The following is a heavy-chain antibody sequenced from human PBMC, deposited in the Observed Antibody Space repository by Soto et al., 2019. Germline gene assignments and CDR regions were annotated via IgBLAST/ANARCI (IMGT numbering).Heavy chain of an antibody. CDR2: ISGSGGST. Sequence: GVLRLSCAASGFTFISYPISWVRQAPGKGLEWVSAISGSGGSTYYADSVKGRFTISRDNSKNTLYLQMNSLRAEDTAVYSCAKVQSKDGYKGAFDIWGQGTMVTVSS. J-gene: IGHJ3*02. CDR3: AKVQSKDGYKGAFDI. CDR1: GFTFISYP. D-gene: IGHD5-12*01. V-gene: IGHV3-23*01.